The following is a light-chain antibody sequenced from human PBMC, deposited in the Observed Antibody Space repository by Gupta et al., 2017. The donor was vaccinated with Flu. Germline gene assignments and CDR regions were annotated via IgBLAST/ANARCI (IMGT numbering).Light chain of an antibody. Sequence: DIQLTQSPSLLSASVGDRVIITCRASQDIRGSLAWYQQKPGKAPNLLIYATSTLQSGVPSRFSGSRSGTEFTLTISSLQPEDFATYYCQQLYTHFRTFGQGTRLEIK. CDR2: ATS. J-gene: IGKJ5*01. CDR1: QDIRGS. CDR3: QQLYTHFRT. V-gene: IGKV1-9*01.